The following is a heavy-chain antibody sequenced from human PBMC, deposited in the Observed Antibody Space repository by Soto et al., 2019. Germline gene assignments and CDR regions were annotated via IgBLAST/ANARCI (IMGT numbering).Heavy chain of an antibody. CDR3: ARGPRVTATSFDY. CDR1: GYTFTSYD. V-gene: IGHV1-8*01. Sequence: VSLNGSCKASGYTFTSYDINWVRQATGQGLEWMGWMSPNSGHTGYAQKFQGRVTMTRNTSISTAYMELSSLRSEDTAVYYCARGPRVTATSFDYWGQGTLVTVS. CDR2: MSPNSGHT. J-gene: IGHJ4*02. D-gene: IGHD2-15*01.